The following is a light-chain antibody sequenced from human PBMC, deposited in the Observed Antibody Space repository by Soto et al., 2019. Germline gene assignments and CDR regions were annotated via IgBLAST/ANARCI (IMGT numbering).Light chain of an antibody. J-gene: IGLJ2*01. CDR3: SSYTSSSTPVV. CDR1: SSDVGSYNL. Sequence: QSVLTQPASVSGSPGQSITISCTGTSSDVGSYNLISWYQHHPGKAPKLMIYEDNKRPSGVSNRFSASKSGTTASLTISGLQAEDEADYYCSSYTSSSTPVVFGGGTKLTVL. CDR2: EDN. V-gene: IGLV2-14*02.